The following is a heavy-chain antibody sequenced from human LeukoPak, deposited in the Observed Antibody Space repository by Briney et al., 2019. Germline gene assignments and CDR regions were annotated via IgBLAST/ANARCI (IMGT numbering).Heavy chain of an antibody. V-gene: IGHV1-69*05. CDR2: IIPMVGTP. Sequence: SVKVSCKASGGTCSIDGISWLRQAPGQRLEWMGSIIPMVGTPNYAQKFQDRVTITTDESTSTGYMELSSLRSEDTALYYCARDYEGAFDVWGQGTVVTVSS. CDR3: ARDYEGAFDV. J-gene: IGHJ3*01. CDR1: GGTCSIDG. D-gene: IGHD3-22*01.